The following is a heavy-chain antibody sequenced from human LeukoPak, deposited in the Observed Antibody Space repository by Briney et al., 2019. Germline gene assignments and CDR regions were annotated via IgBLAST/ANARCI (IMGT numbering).Heavy chain of an antibody. CDR1: GFTFSSYA. V-gene: IGHV3-23*01. D-gene: IGHD3-22*01. J-gene: IGHJ4*02. Sequence: GGSXRXSXAXXGFTFSSYAMSWVRQAPGKGLEWVSGISGSGDNTYYADSVKGRFTISRDNSKNTLYVQVNSLGTEDTAAYYCAKGSYYDSSGSFYFDYWGQGTLVTVSS. CDR3: AKGSYYDSSGSFYFDY. CDR2: ISGSGDNT.